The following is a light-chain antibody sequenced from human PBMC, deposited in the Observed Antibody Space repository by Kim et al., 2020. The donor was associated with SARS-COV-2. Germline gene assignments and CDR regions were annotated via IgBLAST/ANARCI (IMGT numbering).Light chain of an antibody. V-gene: IGKV3-11*01. CDR3: QQRGNWPLT. CDR2: DTF. CDR1: QSVGSS. J-gene: IGKJ1*01. Sequence: FSPGRRATRSCRTNQSVGSSFAWYQQKPGQAPRLLIYDTFSRATGIPARFSASGSGTDFTLTISSLEPEDFAVYYCQQRGNWPLTFGQGTKVDIK.